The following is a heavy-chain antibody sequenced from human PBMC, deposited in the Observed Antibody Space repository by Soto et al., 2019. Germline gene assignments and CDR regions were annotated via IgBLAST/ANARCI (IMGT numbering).Heavy chain of an antibody. CDR1: GFTFSDYY. CDR2: INSSSSYT. D-gene: IGHD6-13*01. V-gene: IGHV3-11*05. Sequence: QVQLVESGGGLVKPGGSLRLSCAASGFTFSDYYMSWIRQAPGKGLEWVSYINSSSSYTNYADSGKGRFTIARDNAKNSLYLQMNSLRAEDTAVYYCARIITAAGGRRYFDLWGRGTLVTVSS. J-gene: IGHJ2*01. CDR3: ARIITAAGGRRYFDL.